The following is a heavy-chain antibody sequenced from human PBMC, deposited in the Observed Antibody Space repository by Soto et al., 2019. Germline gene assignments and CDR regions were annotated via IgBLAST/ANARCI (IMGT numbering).Heavy chain of an antibody. Sequence: GASMEVSCKASGYNFSSYGITWVRQAPGQGLEWVGWVSGHKGNTNYTQKLKDRVTMTTDTSTSTAYMELSILRSEDTAVYYCARAGCGSDCSLDYWGRGTLVTVSS. V-gene: IGHV1-18*01. J-gene: IGHJ4*02. CDR3: ARAGCGSDCSLDY. D-gene: IGHD2-21*02. CDR2: VSGHKGNT. CDR1: GYNFSSYG.